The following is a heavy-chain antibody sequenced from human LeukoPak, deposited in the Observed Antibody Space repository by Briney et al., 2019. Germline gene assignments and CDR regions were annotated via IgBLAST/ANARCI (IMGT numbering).Heavy chain of an antibody. J-gene: IGHJ4*02. CDR3: TRDTQSHFDC. V-gene: IGHV3-74*01. CDR1: GFTFSSYW. CDR2: IDSAGSNT. Sequence: GGSLRLSCAASGFTFSSYWMHWVRQAPGKGLVWVSCIDSAGSNTYYADSVKGRFTISRDNAKNTLYLQMNSLRAEDTAVYYCTRDTQSHFDCWGQGTLVTVSS.